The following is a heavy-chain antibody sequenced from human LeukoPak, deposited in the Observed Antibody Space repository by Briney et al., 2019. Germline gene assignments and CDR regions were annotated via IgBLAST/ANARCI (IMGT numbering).Heavy chain of an antibody. D-gene: IGHD6-19*01. Sequence: PGGSLRLSCAASGFTFSSYAMTWVRQAPGKGLEWVSAISGSGGSTFYADSVTGRFTISRDNSKNTLYLQMNSLRAEDTAVYYCAKGTTIAVADDGLDVWGQGTTVTVSS. J-gene: IGHJ6*02. V-gene: IGHV3-23*01. CDR3: AKGTTIAVADDGLDV. CDR1: GFTFSSYA. CDR2: ISGSGGST.